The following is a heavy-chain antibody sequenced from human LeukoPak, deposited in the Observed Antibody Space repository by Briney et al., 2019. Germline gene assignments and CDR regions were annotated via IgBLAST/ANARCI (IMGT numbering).Heavy chain of an antibody. D-gene: IGHD3-3*01. J-gene: IGHJ5*02. CDR3: ARVPFLEWLLYDGNWFDP. Sequence: EASVKVSCKASGGTFSSYAISWVRQAPGQGLEWMGGIIPIFGTANYAQKFQGRVTITTDESTSTAYMELSSLSSEDTSVYYCARVPFLEWLLYDGNWFDPWGQGTLVTVSS. CDR1: GGTFSSYA. V-gene: IGHV1-69*05. CDR2: IIPIFGTA.